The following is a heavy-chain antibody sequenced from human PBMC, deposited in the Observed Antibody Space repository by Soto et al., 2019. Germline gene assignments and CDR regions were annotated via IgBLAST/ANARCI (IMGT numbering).Heavy chain of an antibody. CDR1: GYTFTSYG. CDR2: ISAYNGNT. J-gene: IGHJ6*03. V-gene: IGHV1-18*01. CDR3: ARVGCSGGRCYSHYYYYYMGV. Sequence: ASVKVSCKASGYTFTSYGISWVRQAPGQGREWMGWISAYNGNTNYAQKLQGRVTMTTDTSTSTAYMERRRWGSDDTAVYYGARVGCSGGRCYSHYYYYYMGVWGKGTTVTVSS. D-gene: IGHD2-15*01.